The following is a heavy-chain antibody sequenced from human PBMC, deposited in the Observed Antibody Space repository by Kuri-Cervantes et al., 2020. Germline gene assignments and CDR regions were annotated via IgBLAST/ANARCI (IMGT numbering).Heavy chain of an antibody. D-gene: IGHD6-6*01. Sequence: ASVKVSCKASGGTFSSYAISWVRQAPGQGLEWMGWMNPNSGNTGYAQKFQGRVTMTRNTSISTAYMELSSLRSEDTAVYYCAREGYSSSIVNYYYGMDVWGQGTTVTVSS. CDR2: MNPNSGNT. J-gene: IGHJ6*02. CDR1: GGTFSSYA. CDR3: AREGYSSSIVNYYYGMDV. V-gene: IGHV1-8*02.